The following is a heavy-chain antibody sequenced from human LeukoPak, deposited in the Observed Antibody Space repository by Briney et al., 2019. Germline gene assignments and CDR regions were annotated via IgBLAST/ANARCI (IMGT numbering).Heavy chain of an antibody. V-gene: IGHV4-38-2*02. D-gene: IGHD2-8*01. CDR1: GYSISSGNF. CDR3: ARVRGAFGVGHYFDY. J-gene: IGHJ4*02. Sequence: SETLSLTCTVSGYSISSGNFWGWIRRPPGKGLEWIGSIYHGGTTYYNPSLKSRVTISVDTSKNQFSLKLTSVTAADTAVYSCARVRGAFGVGHYFDYWGQGTLVTVSS. CDR2: IYHGGTT.